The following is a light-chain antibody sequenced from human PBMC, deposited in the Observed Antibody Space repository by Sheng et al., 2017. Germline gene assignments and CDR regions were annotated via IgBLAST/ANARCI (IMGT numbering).Light chain of an antibody. Sequence: SYVLTQSPSVSVAPGQTATINCGGNNIGRKTVHWYQQKPGQAPVLVVYDDTDRPSGIPERFSGSNSGNTATLTISRVEVVDEADYVCQVWDGSSEYVVFGGGTKLTVV. V-gene: IGLV3-21*02. CDR1: NIGRKT. CDR2: DDT. CDR3: QVWDGSSEYVV. J-gene: IGLJ2*01.